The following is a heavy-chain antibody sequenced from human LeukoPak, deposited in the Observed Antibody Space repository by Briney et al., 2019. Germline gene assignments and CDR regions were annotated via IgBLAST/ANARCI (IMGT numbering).Heavy chain of an antibody. CDR1: GYTFDDHG. Sequence: PGGSLRLSCAGSGYTFDDHGMSWVRQAPGKGLEWVAGINWNGDSTGYADSVTGRFTISRDNAKNSLFLQMNSLRAEDTAVYYCARDKRGARPDAFDIWGQGTMVTVSS. J-gene: IGHJ3*02. V-gene: IGHV3-20*04. CDR2: INWNGDST. D-gene: IGHD3-10*01. CDR3: ARDKRGARPDAFDI.